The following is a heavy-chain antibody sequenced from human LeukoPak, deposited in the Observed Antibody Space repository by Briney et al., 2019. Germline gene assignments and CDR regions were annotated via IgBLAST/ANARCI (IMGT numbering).Heavy chain of an antibody. CDR3: ARDTGIVAAGLFDY. Sequence: GGSLRLSCAASGFTFSSYSMNWVRQAPGKGLEWVSSISSSSSYIYYADSVKGRFTISRDNAKNSLYLQVNSLRAEDTAVYYCARDTGIVAAGLFDYWGQGTLVTVSS. CDR1: GFTFSSYS. D-gene: IGHD6-13*01. CDR2: ISSSSSYI. V-gene: IGHV3-21*01. J-gene: IGHJ4*02.